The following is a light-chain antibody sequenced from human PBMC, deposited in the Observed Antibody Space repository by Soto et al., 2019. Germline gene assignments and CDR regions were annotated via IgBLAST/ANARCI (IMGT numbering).Light chain of an antibody. CDR1: SNDIGVYDF. V-gene: IGLV2-8*01. Sequence: QAVVTQPPSASGSPGQSVTISCTGTSNDIGVYDFVSWYQQHPGKAPKVIIYQVNKRPSGVPDRFSGSKSANTASLTVSGLRPEDEADYFCSSFAGSYSPYVFGTGTQLTVL. J-gene: IGLJ1*01. CDR2: QVN. CDR3: SSFAGSYSPYV.